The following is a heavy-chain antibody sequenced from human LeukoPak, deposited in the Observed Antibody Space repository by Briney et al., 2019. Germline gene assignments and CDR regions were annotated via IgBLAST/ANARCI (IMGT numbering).Heavy chain of an antibody. CDR1: GGTFSSYA. D-gene: IGHD4-17*01. CDR2: IIPIFGTA. V-gene: IGHV1-69*06. CDR3: ARGRRTVTTFGY. Sequence: SVKVSCKASGGTFSSYAISWVRQAPGQGLEWMGGIIPIFGTANYAQKFQGRVTITADKSTSTAYMELSSLRSEDTAVYYCARGRRTVTTFGYWGQGTLVTVSS. J-gene: IGHJ4*02.